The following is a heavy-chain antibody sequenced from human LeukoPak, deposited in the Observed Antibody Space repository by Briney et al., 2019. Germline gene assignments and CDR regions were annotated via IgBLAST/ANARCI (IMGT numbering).Heavy chain of an antibody. D-gene: IGHD6-19*01. CDR1: GYTFTSYA. V-gene: IGHV1-3*01. CDR2: INAGNGNT. J-gene: IGHJ5*02. Sequence: ASVKVSCKASGYTFTSYAMHWVRQAPGQRLEWMGWINAGNGNTKYSQKFQGRVTITRDTSASTAYMELSSLRSEDTAVYYCAREGAAVACISSWGQGTLVTVSS. CDR3: AREGAAVACISS.